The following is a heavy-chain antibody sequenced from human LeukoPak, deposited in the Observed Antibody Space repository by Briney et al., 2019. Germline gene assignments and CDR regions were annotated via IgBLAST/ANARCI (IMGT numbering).Heavy chain of an antibody. Sequence: GGSLRLSCAASGFTFSSYDMHWVRQATGKGLEWVSAIGTAGDTYYPGSVKGRFTISRENAKNSLYLQMNSLRAGDTAVYYCARAGSRLLPDYWGQGTLVTVSS. CDR3: ARAGSRLLPDY. CDR1: GFTFSSYD. D-gene: IGHD1-1*01. V-gene: IGHV3-13*01. J-gene: IGHJ4*02. CDR2: IGTAGDT.